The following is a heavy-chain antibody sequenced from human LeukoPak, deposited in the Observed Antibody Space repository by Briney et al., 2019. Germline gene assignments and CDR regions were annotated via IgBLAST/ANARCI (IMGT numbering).Heavy chain of an antibody. CDR3: ATDPAMVKFDY. CDR2: ISAYNGNT. Sequence: VASVKVSCKASGYTFTGYYMHWVRQAPGQGLEWMGWISAYNGNTNYAQKLQGRVTMTTDTSTSTAYMELRSLRSDDTAVYYCATDPAMVKFDYWGQGTLVTVSS. CDR1: GYTFTGYY. J-gene: IGHJ4*02. D-gene: IGHD5-18*01. V-gene: IGHV1-18*04.